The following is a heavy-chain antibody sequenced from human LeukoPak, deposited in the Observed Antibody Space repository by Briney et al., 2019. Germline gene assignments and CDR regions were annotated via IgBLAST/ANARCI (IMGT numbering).Heavy chain of an antibody. CDR3: AKGRDVGVRCGGSCYFFDY. CDR2: ISGSGGST. CDR1: GFTFSSYA. V-gene: IGHV3-23*01. J-gene: IGHJ4*02. D-gene: IGHD2-15*01. Sequence: AGGSLRLSCAASGFTFSSYAMSWVRQAPGKGLEWVSAISGSGGSTYYADSVKGRFTISRDNSKNTLYLQMSSLRAEDTAVYYCAKGRDVGVRCGGSCYFFDYWGQGTLVTVSS.